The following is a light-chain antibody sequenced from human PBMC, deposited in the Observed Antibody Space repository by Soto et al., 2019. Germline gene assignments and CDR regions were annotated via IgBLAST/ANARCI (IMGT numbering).Light chain of an antibody. J-gene: IGKJ1*01. CDR3: QHYNDLPLT. CDR2: GAY. CDR1: QSVATN. V-gene: IGKV3-15*01. Sequence: EKVMTQSPATLSVSPGKRVTLSCRASQSVATNLAWYQQKPGQAPRLLISGAYIRATGIPDRFIGSGSGTEITLTITSLQSEDFAVYYCQHYNDLPLTFGQGTKVEIK.